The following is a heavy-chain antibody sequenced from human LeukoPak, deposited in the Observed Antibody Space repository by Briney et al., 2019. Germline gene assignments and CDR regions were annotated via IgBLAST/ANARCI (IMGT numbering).Heavy chain of an antibody. CDR3: ARVGIVGATTGFHY. Sequence: GGSLRLSCAASGFTFSTYTMSWVRQAPGKGLKWVASLTGSSTYINYADSVEGRFTISRDNARNSLFLQMNSLRAEDTAVYYCARVGIVGATTGFHYWGQGTLVTVSS. CDR1: GFTFSTYT. V-gene: IGHV3-21*01. CDR2: LTGSSTYI. J-gene: IGHJ4*02. D-gene: IGHD1-26*01.